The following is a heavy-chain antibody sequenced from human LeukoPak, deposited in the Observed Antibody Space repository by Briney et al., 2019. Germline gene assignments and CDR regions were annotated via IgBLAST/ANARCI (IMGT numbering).Heavy chain of an antibody. D-gene: IGHD3-16*01. CDR1: GGSISNYY. J-gene: IGHJ3*02. CDR2: IYTSGST. V-gene: IGHV4-4*07. CDR3: ARDSGLRRPYAFDI. Sequence: SETLSLTCTVSGGSISNYYWSWIRQPAGKGLEWIGRIYTSGSTNYNPSLKSRVTMSVDTSKNQFSLKLSSVTAADTAVYYCARDSGLRRPYAFDIWGQGTMVTVSS.